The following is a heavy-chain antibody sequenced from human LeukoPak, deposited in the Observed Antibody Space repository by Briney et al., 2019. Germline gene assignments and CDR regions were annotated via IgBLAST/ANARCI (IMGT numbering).Heavy chain of an antibody. J-gene: IGHJ4*02. CDR2: ISYDGSNK. CDR3: ARDPQGNIIDY. D-gene: IGHD2/OR15-2a*01. CDR1: GFTFSSYA. V-gene: IGHV3-30-3*01. Sequence: PGMSLRLSCAASGFTFSSYAMHWVRQAPGKGLEWVAVISYDGSNKYYADSVKGRFTISRDNSKNTLYLQMNSLRAEDTAVYYCARDPQGNIIDYWGQGTLVTVSS.